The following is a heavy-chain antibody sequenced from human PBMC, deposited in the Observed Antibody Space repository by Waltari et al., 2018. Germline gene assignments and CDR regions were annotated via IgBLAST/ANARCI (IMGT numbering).Heavy chain of an antibody. J-gene: IGHJ3*01. CDR2: VDPEEGET. CDR1: GYTFSDYY. Sequence: EVQLLQSGAELKEPGTTVRISCKVSGYTFSDYYIHWVQQAPGKGLRWMGLVDPEEGETIYADNCQGRVTRSADTSTDTAFMELSSLRSEDTAVFYCATALGDSSSAARPFDFWGQGTMITVSS. V-gene: IGHV1-69-2*01. CDR3: ATALGDSSSAARPFDF. D-gene: IGHD6-19*01.